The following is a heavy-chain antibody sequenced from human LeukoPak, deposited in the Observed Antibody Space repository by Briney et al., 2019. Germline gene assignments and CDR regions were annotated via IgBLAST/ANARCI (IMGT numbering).Heavy chain of an antibody. CDR2: IYSGGST. D-gene: IGHD3-16*02. CDR3: ARSWGSYRYFDY. Sequence: GESLKISCAASGFTVSSNYMSLVRQAPGKGLEWVSVIYSGGSTYYADSVKGRFTISRHNSKNTLYLQMNSLRAEDTAVYYCARSWGSYRYFDYWGQGTLVTVSS. CDR1: GFTVSSNY. J-gene: IGHJ4*02. V-gene: IGHV3-53*04.